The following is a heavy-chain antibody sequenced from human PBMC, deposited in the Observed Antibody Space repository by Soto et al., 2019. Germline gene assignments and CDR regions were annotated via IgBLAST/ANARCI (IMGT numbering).Heavy chain of an antibody. CDR3: ARDLALAAGATDY. J-gene: IGHJ4*02. D-gene: IGHD1-26*01. CDR2: IIPIFGTA. Sequence: SVKVSCKASGGTYSSYAISWVRQAPGQGLEWMGGIIPIFGTANYAQKFQGRVTITADESTSTAYMELSSLRSEDTAVYYCARDLALAAGATDYWGQGTLVTVSS. V-gene: IGHV1-69*13. CDR1: GGTYSSYA.